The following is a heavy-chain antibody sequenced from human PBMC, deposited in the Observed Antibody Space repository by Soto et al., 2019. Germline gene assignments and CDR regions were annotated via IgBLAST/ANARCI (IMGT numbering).Heavy chain of an antibody. J-gene: IGHJ4*02. CDR3: ARGGRWLDY. CDR2: IYYSGST. CDR1: GGSISSYY. V-gene: IGHV4-59*01. D-gene: IGHD2-15*01. Sequence: SLTCTVSGGSISSYYWSWIRQPPGKGLEWIGYIYYSGSTNYNPSLKSRVTISVDTSKNQFSLKLSSVTAADTAVYYCARGGRWLDYWGQGTLVTVSS.